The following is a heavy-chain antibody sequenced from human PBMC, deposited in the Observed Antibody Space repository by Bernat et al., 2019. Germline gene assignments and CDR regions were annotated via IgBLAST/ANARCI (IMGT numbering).Heavy chain of an antibody. J-gene: IGHJ3*02. D-gene: IGHD6-13*01. V-gene: IGHV4-4*09. CDR3: ARQKYSSSWPDAFDI. Sequence: QVQLQESGPGLVKPSETLSLTCTVSGGSISDYYWSWIRQPPEKGLEWIGYSYNSGSTTYNPSLKSRVTISVDTSKNQFSLKLSSVTAADTAVYYCARQKYSSSWPDAFDIWGQGTMVTVSS. CDR2: SYNSGST. CDR1: GGSISDYY.